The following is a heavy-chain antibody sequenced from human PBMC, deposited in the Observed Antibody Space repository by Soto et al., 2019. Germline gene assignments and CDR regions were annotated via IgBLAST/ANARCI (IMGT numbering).Heavy chain of an antibody. D-gene: IGHD4-17*01. CDR1: GGTFTNYA. CDR2: IIPISGAV. Sequence: QVQMVQSGAEVKKPGSSVKVSCKASGGTFTNYAINWVRQAPGQGLEWMGGIIPISGAVNYAQKFQGIVTITADESTSTVYMALSSLRSENTAVYYCARTTTAYNCFDLWGQGTLVTVSS. V-gene: IGHV1-69*01. J-gene: IGHJ5*02. CDR3: ARTTTAYNCFDL.